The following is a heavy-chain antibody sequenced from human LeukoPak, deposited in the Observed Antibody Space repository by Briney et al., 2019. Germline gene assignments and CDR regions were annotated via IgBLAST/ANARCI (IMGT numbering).Heavy chain of an antibody. CDR2: IIGSGGST. CDR1: GFTFSTYA. CDR3: AKDFHGSGSYYAYFDY. J-gene: IGHJ4*02. Sequence: GGSLRLSCAASGFTFSTYAMSWVRQAPGKGLEWVSGIIGSGGSTYYADSVKGRFTISRDNSKNTLYLQMNSLRAEDTAVYYCAKDFHGSGSYYAYFDYWGQGTLVTVSS. D-gene: IGHD3-10*01. V-gene: IGHV3-23*01.